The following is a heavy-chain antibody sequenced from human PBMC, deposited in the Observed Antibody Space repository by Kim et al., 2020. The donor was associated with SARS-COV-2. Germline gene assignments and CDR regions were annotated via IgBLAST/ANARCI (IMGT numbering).Heavy chain of an antibody. Sequence: GGSLRLSCAASGFTFSSYWMHWVRQAPGKGLVWVSRINSDGSSTSYADSVKGRFTISRDNAKNTLYLQMNSLRAEDTAVYYCARGIAARQASLGTNKLGEGWGQGTLVTVSS. CDR3: ARGIAARQASLGTNKLGEG. D-gene: IGHD6-6*01. CDR1: GFTFSSYW. J-gene: IGHJ4*02. CDR2: INSDGSST. V-gene: IGHV3-74*01.